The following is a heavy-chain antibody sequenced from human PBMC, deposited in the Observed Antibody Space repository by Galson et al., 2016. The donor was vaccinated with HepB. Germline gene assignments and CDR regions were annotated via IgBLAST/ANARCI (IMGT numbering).Heavy chain of an antibody. CDR1: GHSFSSYG. V-gene: IGHV1-18*04. J-gene: IGHJ5*01. D-gene: IGHD2/OR15-2a*01. CDR2: INPNDDNT. CDR3: ARVSTPHVAVTHGFDS. Sequence: SCKASGHSFSSYGIGWVRQAPGQGLEWMGWINPNDDNTNYAQNLQGRVTMTTDTSTNTVYMELRSLRSDDTAVYYCARVSTPHVAVTHGFDSWGPGILVTVSS.